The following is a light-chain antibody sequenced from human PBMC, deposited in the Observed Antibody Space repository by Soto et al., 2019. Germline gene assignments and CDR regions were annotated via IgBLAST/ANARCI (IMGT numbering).Light chain of an antibody. V-gene: IGKV3-15*01. CDR1: QSVNSN. CDR2: GAS. J-gene: IGKJ1*01. CDR3: QQRSNWPPWT. Sequence: EIVMRQSPATLSVSLGERATLSCRASQSVNSNLAWYQQKPGQAPRLLIYGASTRATGIPARFSGSGSGTEFTLTIRSLQSEDFAVYYCQQRSNWPPWTFGQGTKVEIK.